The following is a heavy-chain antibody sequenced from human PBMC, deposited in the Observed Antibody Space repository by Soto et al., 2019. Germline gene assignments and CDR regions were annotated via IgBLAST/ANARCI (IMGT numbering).Heavy chain of an antibody. CDR2: IIPIFGTA. CDR1: GGTFSSYA. J-gene: IGHJ5*02. D-gene: IGHD6-13*01. V-gene: IGHV1-69*12. Sequence: QVQLVQSGAEVKKPGSSVKVSCKASGGTFSSYAISWVRQAPGQGLEWMGGIIPIFGTANYAQKFQGRVTIXXEXSXXTAYMELSSLRSEDTAVYYCAREGAAAGTGVWFDPWGQGTLVTVSS. CDR3: AREGAAAGTGVWFDP.